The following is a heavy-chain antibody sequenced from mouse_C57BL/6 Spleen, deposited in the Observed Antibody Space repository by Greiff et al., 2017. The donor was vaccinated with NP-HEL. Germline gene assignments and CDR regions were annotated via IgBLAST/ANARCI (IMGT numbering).Heavy chain of an antibody. V-gene: IGHV1-82*01. CDR1: GYAFSSSW. CDR3: AREGTTVVAADGD. CDR2: IYPGDGDT. J-gene: IGHJ4*01. Sequence: QVQLQQSGPELVKPGASVKISCKASGYAFSSSWMNWVKQRPGKGLEWIGRIYPGDGDTNYNGKFKGKATLTADKSSSTAYLQLSSLTSVDSAVYFCAREGTTVVAADGDWGQGTSVTVSS. D-gene: IGHD1-1*01.